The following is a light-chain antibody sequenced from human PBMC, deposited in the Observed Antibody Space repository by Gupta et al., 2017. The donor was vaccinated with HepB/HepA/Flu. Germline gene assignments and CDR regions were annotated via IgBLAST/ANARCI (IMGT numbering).Light chain of an antibody. Sequence: QSALTQPASVSGSPGQSITISCTETSSAVGSYNLVSWYQQHPGKAPKLMIYEVSKRPSGVSNRFSGSKSGNTASLTISGLQAEDEADYYCCSYAGSSTPYVFGTGPKVTVL. CDR1: SSAVGSYNL. V-gene: IGLV2-23*02. CDR3: CSYAGSSTPYV. J-gene: IGLJ1*01. CDR2: EVS.